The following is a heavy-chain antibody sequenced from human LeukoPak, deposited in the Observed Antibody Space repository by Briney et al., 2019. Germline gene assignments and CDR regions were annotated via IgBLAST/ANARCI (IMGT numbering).Heavy chain of an antibody. CDR1: GGTFSSYA. CDR3: AREGLGYCSSTSCYPHWFDP. CDR2: IIPIFGTA. D-gene: IGHD2-2*01. Sequence: ASVKVSCKASGGTFSSYAISWVRQAPGQGLEWMGGIIPIFGTANYAQKFQGRVTITADESTSTAYMELSSLRSEDTAVYYCAREGLGYCSSTSCYPHWFDPWGQGTLVTVSS. V-gene: IGHV1-69*13. J-gene: IGHJ5*02.